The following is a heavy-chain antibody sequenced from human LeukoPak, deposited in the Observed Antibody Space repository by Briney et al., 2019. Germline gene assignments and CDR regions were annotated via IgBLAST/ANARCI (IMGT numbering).Heavy chain of an antibody. J-gene: IGHJ4*02. CDR1: GGSFSGYY. CDR2: INHSGST. CDR3: ARLRITMIVVVDLYYFDY. V-gene: IGHV4-34*01. D-gene: IGHD3-22*01. Sequence: SETPSLTCAVYGGSFSGYYWSWIRQPPGKGLEWIGEINHSGSTNYNPSLKSRVTISVDTSKNQFSLKLSSVTAADTAVYYCARLRITMIVVVDLYYFDYWGQGTLVTVSS.